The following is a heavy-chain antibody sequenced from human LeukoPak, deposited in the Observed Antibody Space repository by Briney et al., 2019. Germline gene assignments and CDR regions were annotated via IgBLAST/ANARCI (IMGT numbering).Heavy chain of an antibody. CDR1: GFSVRTNF. D-gene: IGHD3-22*01. CDR2: IYTGGGT. CDR3: TRSGYRHPYHFES. Sequence: GGSLRLSCAVSGFSVRTNFMSWVRQAPGKRLEWVSVIYTGGGTDHADSVKGRFTISRDNSKNTLSFQMNSLRADDTAIYYCTRSGYRHPYHFESWGQGTLVIVSP. V-gene: IGHV3-53*01. J-gene: IGHJ4*02.